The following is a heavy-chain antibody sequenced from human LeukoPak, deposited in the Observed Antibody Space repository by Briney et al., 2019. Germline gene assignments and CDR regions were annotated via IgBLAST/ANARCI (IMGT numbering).Heavy chain of an antibody. CDR3: ARAVPAPGTPENAFDI. CDR1: GFTFSSYG. V-gene: IGHV3-30*02. CDR2: IRYDGSKK. D-gene: IGHD6-13*01. Sequence: GGSLRLSCAASGFTFSSYGMHWVRQAPGKGLEWVTFIRYDGSKKYYADSVKGRFTISRDNSQSTLYLHMNSLSTEDTALYYCARAVPAPGTPENAFDIWGQGTLVTVSS. J-gene: IGHJ3*02.